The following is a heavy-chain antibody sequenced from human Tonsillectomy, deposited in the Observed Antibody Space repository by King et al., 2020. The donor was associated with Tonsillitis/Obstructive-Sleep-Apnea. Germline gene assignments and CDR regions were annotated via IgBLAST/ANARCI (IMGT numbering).Heavy chain of an antibody. Sequence: QLQESGPGLVKPSETLSLTCTVSGGSLSTYYWSWIRQPPGKGLEWIGYIYYTGSTNYNPSHKSRVTISVDTSKNQFSLKLSAVTAADTAVYYCARGYYYYYMDVWGKGTTVTVSS. V-gene: IGHV4-59*01. J-gene: IGHJ6*03. CDR2: IYYTGST. CDR1: GGSLSTYY. CDR3: ARGYYYYYMDV.